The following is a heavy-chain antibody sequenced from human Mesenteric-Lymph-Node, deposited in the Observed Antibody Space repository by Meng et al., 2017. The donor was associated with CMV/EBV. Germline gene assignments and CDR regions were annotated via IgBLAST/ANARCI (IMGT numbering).Heavy chain of an antibody. D-gene: IGHD1-26*01. CDR1: GFTFSSDS. V-gene: IGHV3-21*04. Sequence: GESLKISCAVSGFTFSSDSMNWVRQAPGKGLELVAYISPTSTDIKYTDSVKGRFTISRDNARNSLYLQMNSLRAEDTAVYYCAKRKSYSGSNSVDDAFDIWGQGTMVTVSS. J-gene: IGHJ3*02. CDR2: ISPTSTDI. CDR3: AKRKSYSGSNSVDDAFDI.